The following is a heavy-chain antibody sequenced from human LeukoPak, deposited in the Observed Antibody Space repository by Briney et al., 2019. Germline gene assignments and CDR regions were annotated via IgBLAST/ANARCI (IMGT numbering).Heavy chain of an antibody. CDR1: GGSISSGGYS. CDR2: IYHSGSN. J-gene: IGHJ2*01. CDR3: ARVLLGYFDL. V-gene: IGHV4-30-2*01. D-gene: IGHD3-3*01. Sequence: SETLSLTCAVSGGSISSGGYSWSWIRQPPGKGLEWIGYIYHSGSNYYNPSLKSRVTISVDRSKNQFSLKLSSVTAADTAVYYCARVLLGYFDLWGRGTLVTVSS.